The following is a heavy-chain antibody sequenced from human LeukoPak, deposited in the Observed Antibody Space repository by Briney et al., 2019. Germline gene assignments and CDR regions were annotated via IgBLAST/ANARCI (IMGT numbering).Heavy chain of an antibody. CDR1: GGSISSSSYY. D-gene: IGHD3-9*01. J-gene: IGHJ4*02. V-gene: IGHV4-39*07. Sequence: PSETLSLTCTVSGGSISSSSYYWGWIRQPPGKGLEWIGSIYYSGSTYYNPSLKSRVTISVDKSKNQFSLKLSSVTAADTAVYYCARVIRYGNALNYDILTGYPYYFDYWGQGTLVTVSS. CDR2: IYYSGST. CDR3: ARVIRYGNALNYDILTGYPYYFDY.